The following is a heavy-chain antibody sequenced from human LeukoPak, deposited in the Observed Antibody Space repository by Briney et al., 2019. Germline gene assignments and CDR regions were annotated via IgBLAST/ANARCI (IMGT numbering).Heavy chain of an antibody. CDR3: VRRTANHFDY. V-gene: IGHV3-64D*09. D-gene: IGHD2-21*02. Sequence: GGSLRLSCSASGFTLSSNAMHWVRQAPGKGLEYVSDISYNGGSTYYADSVKGRFTISRDNSKNTLYLQMSSLRAEDTAVFYCVRRTANHFDYWGQGTLVTVSS. CDR1: GFTLSSNA. J-gene: IGHJ4*02. CDR2: ISYNGGST.